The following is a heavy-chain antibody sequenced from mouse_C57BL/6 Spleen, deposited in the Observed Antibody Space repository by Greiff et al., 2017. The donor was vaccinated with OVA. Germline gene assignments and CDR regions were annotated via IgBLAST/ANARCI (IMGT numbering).Heavy chain of an antibody. Sequence: QVQLQQSDAELVKPGASVKISCKVSGYTFTAHTLHWMKQRPEQGLEWIGYIYPRDGSTKYNEKFKGKATWTADKSSSTAYMQLNSLTSEDSAVYFCARSLYGNYGFFAYWGQGTLVTVSA. J-gene: IGHJ3*01. CDR1: GYTFTAHT. CDR3: ARSLYGNYGFFAY. V-gene: IGHV1-78*01. CDR2: IYPRDGST. D-gene: IGHD2-1*01.